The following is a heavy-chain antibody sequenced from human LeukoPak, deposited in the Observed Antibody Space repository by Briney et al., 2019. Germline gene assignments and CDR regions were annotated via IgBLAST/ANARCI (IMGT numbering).Heavy chain of an antibody. Sequence: ASVKVSCKASGYTFTGYYMHWVRQAPGQGLEWMGWINPNSGGTNYAQKFQGRVTMTRDTSISTAYMELSRLRSGDTAVYYCAGYSSSWYSFDYWGQGTLVTVSS. CDR2: INPNSGGT. CDR1: GYTFTGYY. CDR3: AGYSSSWYSFDY. V-gene: IGHV1-2*02. D-gene: IGHD6-13*01. J-gene: IGHJ4*02.